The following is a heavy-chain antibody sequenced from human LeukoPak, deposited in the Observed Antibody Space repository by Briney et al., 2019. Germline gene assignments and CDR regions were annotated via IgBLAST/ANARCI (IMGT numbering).Heavy chain of an antibody. CDR3: AREGMITFGGVIVPSAPDALDM. CDR2: IGISGTPI. Sequence: PGGSLRLSCAASGFTFSTYELNWVRQAPGKGLECVSYIGISGTPIYYADSVKGRFTVSRDNAKNSLYLQMNSLRAEDTAVYYCAREGMITFGGVIVPSAPDALDMWGQGTVVTVSS. J-gene: IGHJ3*02. D-gene: IGHD3-16*02. V-gene: IGHV3-48*03. CDR1: GFTFSTYE.